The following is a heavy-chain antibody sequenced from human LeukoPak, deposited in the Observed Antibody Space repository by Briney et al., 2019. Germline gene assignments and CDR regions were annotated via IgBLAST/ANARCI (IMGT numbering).Heavy chain of an antibody. CDR1: TGSMRSYY. J-gene: IGHJ6*02. CDR3: AREQMNSGYAPVLYYYALDV. Sequence: SETLSLTCTVSTGSMRSYYWSWIRQSPGKELEWIGNIYYSGNTNYNPSLKSRVTISVDTSRNQFSLKLNSVTAADTAVYYCAREQMNSGYAPVLYYYALDVWGQGTTVTVSS. V-gene: IGHV4-59*01. CDR2: IYYSGNT. D-gene: IGHD5-12*01.